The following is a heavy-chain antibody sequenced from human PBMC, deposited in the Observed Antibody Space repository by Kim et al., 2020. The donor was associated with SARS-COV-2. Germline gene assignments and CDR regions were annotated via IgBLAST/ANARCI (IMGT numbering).Heavy chain of an antibody. Sequence: GGSLRLSCAVSGFTFSSYAMHWVRQAPGKGLEWVAVISYDGSNKYYADSVKGRFTISRDNSKNTLYLQMNSLRAEDTALYYCASVYCSGGSCYSYVYYGMDVWGEGTTVTVSS. CDR2: ISYDGSNK. CDR3: ASVYCSGGSCYSYVYYGMDV. V-gene: IGHV3-30-3*01. CDR1: GFTFSSYA. J-gene: IGHJ6*04. D-gene: IGHD2-15*01.